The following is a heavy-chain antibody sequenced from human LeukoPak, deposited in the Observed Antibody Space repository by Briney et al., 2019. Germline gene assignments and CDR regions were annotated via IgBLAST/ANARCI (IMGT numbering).Heavy chain of an antibody. J-gene: IGHJ5*02. V-gene: IGHV4-38-2*02. D-gene: IGHD4-11*01. CDR3: ARGLGPSNWFDP. CDR1: GYSFSSVYY. CDR2: IYHSGST. Sequence: SETLSLTCTVSGYSFSSVYYWGWIRQPPGKGLEWIGSIYHSGSTYYNPSLKSRVTISVDTSKNQFSLKLSSVTAADTAVYYCARGLGPSNWFDPWGQGTLVTVSS.